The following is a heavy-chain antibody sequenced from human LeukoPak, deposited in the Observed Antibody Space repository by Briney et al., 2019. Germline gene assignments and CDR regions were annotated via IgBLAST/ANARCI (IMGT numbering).Heavy chain of an antibody. CDR3: ASYLYYFDY. J-gene: IGHJ4*02. CDR2: IGASGGST. Sequence: PGRSLRLSCTASGFTFGDYAMSWVRQAPGKGLEWVSGIGASGGSTYYADSVKGRFTISRDNAKNSLYLQMNSLRAEDTAVYYCASYLYYFDYWGQGTLVTVSS. V-gene: IGHV3-23*01. CDR1: GFTFGDYA.